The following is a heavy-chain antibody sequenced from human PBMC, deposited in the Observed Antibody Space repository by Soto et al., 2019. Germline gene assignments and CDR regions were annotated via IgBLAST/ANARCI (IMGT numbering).Heavy chain of an antibody. V-gene: IGHV4-59*08. CDR1: GGSISSYY. Sequence: SETLSLTCTVSGGSISSYYGSWIRQPPGKGLEWIGYIYNTGSTNYNPSLKSRVTISVDTSKNQFSLKLSSVTAADTAVYYCARHGSGYCSTISCYGEVDYWGQGTLVPSPQ. J-gene: IGHJ4*02. CDR3: ARHGSGYCSTISCYGEVDY. CDR2: IYNTGST. D-gene: IGHD2-2*01.